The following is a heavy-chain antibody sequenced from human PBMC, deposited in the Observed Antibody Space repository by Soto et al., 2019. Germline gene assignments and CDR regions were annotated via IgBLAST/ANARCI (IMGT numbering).Heavy chain of an antibody. CDR2: FIPIFRTL. J-gene: IGHJ3*01. CDR1: GGIFGSHG. Sequence: QVQLIQSEAEVKKPGSSVRVSCTASGGIFGSHGFSWVRQAPGQRLEWVGGFIPIFRTLTYTEKFQARVRSAADESTNTVYLDLSSLTSEDTAVYCCVRDRRIYYSDPHDEFVTSDYEVWGQGTMVSVSS. V-gene: IGHV1-69*01. CDR3: VRDRRIYYSDPHDEFVTSDYEV. D-gene: IGHD3-22*01.